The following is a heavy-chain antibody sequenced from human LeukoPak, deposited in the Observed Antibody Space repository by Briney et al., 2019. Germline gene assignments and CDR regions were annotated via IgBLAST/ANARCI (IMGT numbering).Heavy chain of an antibody. D-gene: IGHD3-16*02. CDR2: ISSSSSYI. Sequence: GGSLRLSCAASGFTFSSYSMNWVRQAPGKGLEWVSSISSSSSYIYYADSVKGRFTISRDNAKNSLYLQMNSLRAEDTAVYYCARGFYDYVWGSYRPNVFDYWGQGTLVTVSS. CDR3: ARGFYDYVWGSYRPNVFDY. CDR1: GFTFSSYS. J-gene: IGHJ4*02. V-gene: IGHV3-21*04.